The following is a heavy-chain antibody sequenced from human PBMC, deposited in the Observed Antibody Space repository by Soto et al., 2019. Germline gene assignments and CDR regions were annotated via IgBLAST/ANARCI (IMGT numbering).Heavy chain of an antibody. Sequence: GGSLRLSCAASGFIFSSYTMHWVRQAPGKGLEWVGVITYDVSNQYYADSVKGRFTISRDNSRNMLFLQMNSLRPDDTAVYYCARDPSGSYPEFDYWGQGTLVTVSS. V-gene: IGHV3-30-3*01. CDR2: ITYDVSNQ. CDR3: ARDPSGSYPEFDY. CDR1: GFIFSSYT. J-gene: IGHJ4*02. D-gene: IGHD1-26*01.